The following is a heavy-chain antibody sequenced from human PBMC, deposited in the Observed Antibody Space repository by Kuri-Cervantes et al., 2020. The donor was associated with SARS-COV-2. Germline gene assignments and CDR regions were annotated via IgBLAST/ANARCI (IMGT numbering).Heavy chain of an antibody. CDR3: ARDRSYTFTYYYDSSGYYYAFDI. V-gene: IGHV3-33*01. D-gene: IGHD3-22*01. CDR1: GFTFSSYG. CDR2: IWYDGSNK. Sequence: LSLTCAASGFTFSSYGMHWVRQAPGKGLEWVAVIWYDGSNKYYADSVKGRFTISRDNSKNTLYLQMNSLRAEDTAVYYCARDRSYTFTYYYDSSGYYYAFDIWGQGTMVTVSS. J-gene: IGHJ3*02.